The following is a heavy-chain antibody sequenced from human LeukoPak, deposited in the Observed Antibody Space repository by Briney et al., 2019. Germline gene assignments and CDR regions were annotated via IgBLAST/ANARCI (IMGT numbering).Heavy chain of an antibody. V-gene: IGHV4-61*02. J-gene: IGHJ4*02. Sequence: SQTLSLTCIVSGDSVSSGTYYWTWLRQPAGKGLEWIGRIHTSGNTNYSPSLKSRVTISRDTSKNQFSLRLTSVTAADTAVYYCMRDWNGDYFDYWGQRTLVTVSS. CDR1: GDSVSSGTYY. D-gene: IGHD1-1*01. CDR2: IHTSGNT. CDR3: MRDWNGDYFDY.